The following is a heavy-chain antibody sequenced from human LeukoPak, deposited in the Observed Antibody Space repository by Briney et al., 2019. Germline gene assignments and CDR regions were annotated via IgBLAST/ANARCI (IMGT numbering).Heavy chain of an antibody. CDR3: ARHSRSGSGGYENAFDN. CDR2: IYSGGST. CDR1: GGSISSSSYY. Sequence: SETLSLTCTVSGGSISSSSYYWDWIRQSPGKGLEWIGNIYSGGSTYYTPSLKSRVTISVDTSKNQFSLKLSSVTAADTAIYFCARHSRSGSGGYENAFDNWGQGTMVTVSS. V-gene: IGHV4-39*01. D-gene: IGHD5-12*01. J-gene: IGHJ3*02.